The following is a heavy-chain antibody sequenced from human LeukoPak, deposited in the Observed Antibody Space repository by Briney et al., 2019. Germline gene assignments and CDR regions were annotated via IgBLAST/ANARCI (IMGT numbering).Heavy chain of an antibody. D-gene: IGHD1-26*01. V-gene: IGHV1-2*02. CDR3: ARDVVGARSIDY. J-gene: IGHJ4*02. CDR1: GYTFTGYY. CDR2: INPNSGGT. Sequence: ASVTVSCTASGYTFTGYYMHWVRQAPGQGLEWMGWINPNSGGTKYAQMFQGRVTMTSDTSISTAYMELSRLRSDDTAVYYCARDVVGARSIDYWGQGTLVTVSS.